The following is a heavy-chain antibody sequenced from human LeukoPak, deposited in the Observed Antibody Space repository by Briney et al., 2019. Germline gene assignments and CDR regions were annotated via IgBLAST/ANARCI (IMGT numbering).Heavy chain of an antibody. CDR3: ARGTQWLADYYYYGMDV. V-gene: IGHV3-11*06. CDR2: ISSSKKHT. Sequence: SGGSLRLSGTASGFSFSDFYMTWIRQAPGRGLEWVSYISSSKKHTKYADSVKGRFTISRDNANNSLYLQMNSLRAEDTAVYYCARGTQWLADYYYYGMDVWGKGTTVTVSS. D-gene: IGHD6-19*01. J-gene: IGHJ6*04. CDR1: GFSFSDFY.